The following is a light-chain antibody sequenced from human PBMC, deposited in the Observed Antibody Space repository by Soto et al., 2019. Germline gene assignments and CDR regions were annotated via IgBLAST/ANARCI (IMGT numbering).Light chain of an antibody. J-gene: IGKJ4*01. CDR3: QQYYSTPLT. Sequence: DIVMTQSTDSLAVSLGERATINCKSSQSVLYSSKNKNYLAWYQQKPGQPPKLLIYWASTREPGVPDRFSGSGSGTDFTLTISSLQAEDVAVYYCQQYYSTPLTFGGGTKVEIK. CDR1: QSVLYSSKNKNY. V-gene: IGKV4-1*01. CDR2: WAS.